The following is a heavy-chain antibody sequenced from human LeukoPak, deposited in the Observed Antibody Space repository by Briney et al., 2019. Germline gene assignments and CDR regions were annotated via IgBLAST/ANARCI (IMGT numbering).Heavy chain of an antibody. CDR3: ARGSVGATTFSLEFDP. J-gene: IGHJ5*02. V-gene: IGHV4-61*05. CDR1: GGSISSSSYY. Sequence: PSETLSLTCTVSGGSISSSSYYWGWIRQPPGKGLEWIGYIYYSGSTNYNPSLKSRVTISVDTSKNQFSLKLSSVTAADTAVYYCARGSVGATTFSLEFDPWGQGTLVTVSS. D-gene: IGHD1-26*01. CDR2: IYYSGST.